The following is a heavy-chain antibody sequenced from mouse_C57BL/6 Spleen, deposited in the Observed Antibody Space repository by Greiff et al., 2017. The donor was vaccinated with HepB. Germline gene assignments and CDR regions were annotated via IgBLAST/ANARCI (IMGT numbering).Heavy chain of an antibody. CDR2: IDPSDSYT. V-gene: IGHV1-50*01. D-gene: IGHD4-1*01. Sequence: QVQLQQPGAELVKPGASVKLSCKASGYTFTSYWMQWVKQRPGQGLEWIGEIDPSDSYTNYNQKFKGKATLTVDTSSSTAYMQLSSLTSEDSAVYYCAGNWDVDAYWGQGTLVTVSA. J-gene: IGHJ3*01. CDR3: AGNWDVDAY. CDR1: GYTFTSYW.